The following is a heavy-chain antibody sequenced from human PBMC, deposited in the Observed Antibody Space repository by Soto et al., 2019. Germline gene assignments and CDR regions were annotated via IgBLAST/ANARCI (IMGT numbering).Heavy chain of an antibody. CDR1: GFTFRTYA. Sequence: GGSRRLSCAGSGFTFRTYAMSWFRQAPGKGLEWVSAITGSGDSTYYADSVKGRFTVSRDNSKNTLYLQMNSLRAEDTAVFYCAKVFVFTIRTDFDSWGLGTLVTVSS. CDR2: ITGSGDST. CDR3: AKVFVFTIRTDFDS. D-gene: IGHD3-3*01. V-gene: IGHV3-23*01. J-gene: IGHJ4*02.